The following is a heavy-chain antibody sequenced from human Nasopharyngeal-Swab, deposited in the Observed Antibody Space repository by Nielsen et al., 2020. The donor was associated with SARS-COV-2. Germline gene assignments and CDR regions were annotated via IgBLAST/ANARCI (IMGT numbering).Heavy chain of an antibody. V-gene: IGHV3-53*01. J-gene: IGHJ4*02. CDR3: ARGAYDSSGYFWDY. Sequence: VRQAPGKGPEWVSVIYSGGSTYSADSMKGRVTISRDNSKNTLYLQMNSLRAEDTAVHYCARGAYDSSGYFWDYWGQGTLVTVSS. D-gene: IGHD3-22*01. CDR2: IYSGGST.